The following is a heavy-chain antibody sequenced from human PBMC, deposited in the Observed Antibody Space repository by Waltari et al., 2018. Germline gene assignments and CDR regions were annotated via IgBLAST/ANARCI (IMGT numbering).Heavy chain of an antibody. D-gene: IGHD1-26*01. Sequence: VQLVQSGGEVKKPGASVKVSCRASGYNFVNYGISWVRQAPGQGLEWMGWISVYHGTTEYAPKFQDRLRVTRDTSTTTVFMELRGLRSDDAAVYYCARDVWEHWNHFDFWGQGTLVTVSS. CDR2: ISVYHGTT. J-gene: IGHJ4*02. CDR3: ARDVWEHWNHFDF. V-gene: IGHV1-18*01. CDR1: GYNFVNYG.